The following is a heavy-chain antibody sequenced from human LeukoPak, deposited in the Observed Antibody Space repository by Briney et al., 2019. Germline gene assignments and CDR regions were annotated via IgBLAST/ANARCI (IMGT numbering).Heavy chain of an antibody. J-gene: IGHJ6*02. CDR3: ARSVYYYYYMDV. Sequence: PGESLKISCKGSGYSFTNYWISWVRQMPGKGLEWMGRIDPSDSYTNYSPSFQGHVTISADKSISTVYLQWSSLKASDTAIYYCARSVYYYYYMDVWSQGTTVTVSS. CDR1: GYSFTNYW. CDR2: IDPSDSYT. V-gene: IGHV5-10-1*01.